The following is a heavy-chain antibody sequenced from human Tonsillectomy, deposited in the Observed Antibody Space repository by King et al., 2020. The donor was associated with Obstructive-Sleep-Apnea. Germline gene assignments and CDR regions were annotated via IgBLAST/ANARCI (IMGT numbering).Heavy chain of an antibody. CDR2: IGTAGDT. Sequence: VQLVESGGGLVQPGGSLRLSCAASGFTFSNYDIHWVRQATGKGLEWVSAIGTAGDTYFPDSVKGRFTISRENAKNSLYLQMNSLRAGDTAVYYCARVSLTVASTHFYDYWGQGTLVTVSS. CDR3: ARVSLTVASTHFYDY. V-gene: IGHV3-13*01. J-gene: IGHJ4*02. CDR1: GFTFSNYD. D-gene: IGHD2-15*01.